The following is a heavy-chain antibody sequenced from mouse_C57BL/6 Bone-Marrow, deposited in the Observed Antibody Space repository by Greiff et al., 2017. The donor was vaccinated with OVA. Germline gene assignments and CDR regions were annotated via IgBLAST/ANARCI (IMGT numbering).Heavy chain of an antibody. V-gene: IGHV1-64*01. CDR1: GYTFTSYW. CDR3: ARSGIATGYFDV. D-gene: IGHD1-1*01. Sequence: VQLKQPGAELVKPGASVKLSCKASGYTFTSYWMHWVKQRPGQGLEWIGMIHPNSGSTNYNEKFKSKATLTVDKSSSTAYMQLSSLTSEDSAVYYCARSGIATGYFDVWGTGTTVTVSS. J-gene: IGHJ1*03. CDR2: IHPNSGST.